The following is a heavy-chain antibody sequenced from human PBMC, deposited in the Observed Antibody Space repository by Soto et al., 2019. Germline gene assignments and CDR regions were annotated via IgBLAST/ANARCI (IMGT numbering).Heavy chain of an antibody. CDR1: GGTFSSYT. CDR3: ARHSVEMATIALMGY. D-gene: IGHD5-12*01. J-gene: IGHJ4*02. Sequence: QVQLVQSGAEVKKPGSSVKVSCKASGGTFSSYTISWVRQAPGQGLEWMGRIIPILGIANYAQKFQGRVTITADKSTSTAYMELSSLRSEDTAVYYCARHSVEMATIALMGYWGQGTLVTVSS. CDR2: IIPILGIA. V-gene: IGHV1-69*02.